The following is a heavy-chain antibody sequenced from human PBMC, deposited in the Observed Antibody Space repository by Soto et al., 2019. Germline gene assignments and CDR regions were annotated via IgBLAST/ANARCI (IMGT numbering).Heavy chain of an antibody. CDR3: ATRNCSGGSCSFDY. D-gene: IGHD2-15*01. V-gene: IGHV4-31*03. J-gene: IGHJ4*02. Sequence: PSETLSLTCTVSGGSISSGGYYWSWIRQHPGKGLEWIGYIYYSGSTYYNPSLKSRVTISVDTSKNQFSLKLSSVTAADTAVYHCATRNCSGGSCSFDYWGQGTLVTVSS. CDR1: GGSISSGGYY. CDR2: IYYSGST.